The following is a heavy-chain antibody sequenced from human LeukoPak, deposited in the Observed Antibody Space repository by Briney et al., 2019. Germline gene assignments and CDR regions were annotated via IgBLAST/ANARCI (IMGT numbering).Heavy chain of an antibody. Sequence: QSGGSLRLSCAASGFTFSSYAMHWVRQAPGKGLEWVAVISYDGSNKYYADSVKGRFTISRDNSKNTLYLQMNSLRAEDTAVYYCARSPLKGAAGTFYYFDYWGQGTLVTVSS. D-gene: IGHD6-13*01. CDR2: ISYDGSNK. V-gene: IGHV3-30-3*01. J-gene: IGHJ4*02. CDR3: ARSPLKGAAGTFYYFDY. CDR1: GFTFSSYA.